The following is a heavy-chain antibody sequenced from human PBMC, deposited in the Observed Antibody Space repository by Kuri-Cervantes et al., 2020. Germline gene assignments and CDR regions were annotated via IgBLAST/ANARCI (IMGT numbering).Heavy chain of an antibody. CDR1: GGSINTYY. J-gene: IGHJ6*03. V-gene: IGHV4-4*07. CDR2: IDTSGYA. CDR3: ARGRLPYYYYYMDV. Sequence: SETLSLTCTVSGGSINTYYWNWIRQPAGKGLEWIGHIDTSGYATYNPSLKSRATISVDTSKNQFSLKLSSVTAADTAVYYCARGRLPYYYYYMDVWDKGTTVTVSS.